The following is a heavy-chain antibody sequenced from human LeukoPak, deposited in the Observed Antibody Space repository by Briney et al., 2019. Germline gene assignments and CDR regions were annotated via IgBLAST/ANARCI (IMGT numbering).Heavy chain of an antibody. J-gene: IGHJ6*03. V-gene: IGHV4-59*11. CDR1: GGSISSHY. CDR3: GRDALVGYFSYYYMDV. CDR2: ISNSGST. Sequence: PSETLSLTCTVSGGSISSHYWTWIRQSPVKGLEWIGDISNSGSTSYNPSLKSRVTVSIDTSKNQFSLKLSSVTAADTAVYYCGRDALVGYFSYYYMDVWGKGTTVTVSS. D-gene: IGHD2-15*01.